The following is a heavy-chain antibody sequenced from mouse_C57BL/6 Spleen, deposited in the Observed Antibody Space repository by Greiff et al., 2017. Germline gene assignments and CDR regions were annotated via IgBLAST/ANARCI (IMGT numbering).Heavy chain of an antibody. CDR2: ISDGGSYT. J-gene: IGHJ3*01. CDR1: GFTFSSYA. D-gene: IGHD2-5*01. CDR3: ARGYSNYGSFAY. V-gene: IGHV5-4*01. Sequence: DVHLVESGGGLVKPGGSLKLSCAASGFTFSSYAMSWVRQTPEKRLEWVATISDGGSYTYYPDNVKGRFTISRDNAKNNLYLQMSHLKSEDTAMYYCARGYSNYGSFAYWGQGTLVTVSA.